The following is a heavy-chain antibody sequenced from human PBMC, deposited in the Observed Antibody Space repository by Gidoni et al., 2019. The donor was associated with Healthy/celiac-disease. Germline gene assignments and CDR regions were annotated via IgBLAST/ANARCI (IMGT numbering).Heavy chain of an antibody. CDR1: GGTFSSYA. Sequence: QVQLVQSGAAVKKPGSSVKVSCKASGGTFSSYAISWVRQAPGQGLEWMGGIIPIFGTANYAQKFQGRVTITADKSTSTAYMELSSLRSEDTAVYYCASIYQGSGSYSYYFDYWGQGTLVTVSS. D-gene: IGHD3-10*01. V-gene: IGHV1-69*06. J-gene: IGHJ4*02. CDR3: ASIYQGSGSYSYYFDY. CDR2: IIPIFGTA.